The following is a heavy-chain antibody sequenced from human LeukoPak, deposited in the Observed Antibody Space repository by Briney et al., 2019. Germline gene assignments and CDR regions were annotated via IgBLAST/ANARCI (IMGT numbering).Heavy chain of an antibody. V-gene: IGHV4-38-2*02. J-gene: IGHJ4*02. CDR3: AGGSRTMYYFDY. CDR1: NYSISSAYY. CDR2: IAHGGRP. D-gene: IGHD1/OR15-1a*01. Sequence: SETLSLTCTVSNYSISSAYYWGWIRQPPGKGLEWIGSIAHGGRPYYNPSLKSRVTISVDTSKNQFSLKLSSVTAADTAVYYCAGGSRTMYYFDYWGQGTLVTVSS.